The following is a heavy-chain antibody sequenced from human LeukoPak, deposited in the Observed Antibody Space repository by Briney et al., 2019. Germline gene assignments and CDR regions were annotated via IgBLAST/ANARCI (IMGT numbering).Heavy chain of an antibody. V-gene: IGHV1-3*01. CDR1: GYTFTSYG. Sequence: ASVKVSCKASGYTFTSYGISWVRQAPGQRLEWMGWINAGNGNTKYSQKFQGRVTITRDTSASTAYMELSSLRSEDTAVYYCARDRNDAFDIWGQGTMVTVSS. CDR2: INAGNGNT. CDR3: ARDRNDAFDI. J-gene: IGHJ3*02.